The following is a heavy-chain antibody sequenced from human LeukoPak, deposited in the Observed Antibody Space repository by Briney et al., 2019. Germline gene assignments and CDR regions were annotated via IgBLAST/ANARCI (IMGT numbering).Heavy chain of an antibody. CDR3: AREGMYSSSWYDY. J-gene: IGHJ4*02. V-gene: IGHV3-21*04. Sequence: PGGSLRLSCAASGFTFSSYSMNWVRQAPGKGLEWVSSISSSSSYIYYADSVKGRFTISRDNAKNSLYLQMNSLRAEDTALYHCAREGMYSSSWYDYWGQGTLVTVSS. CDR1: GFTFSSYS. D-gene: IGHD6-13*01. CDR2: ISSSSSYI.